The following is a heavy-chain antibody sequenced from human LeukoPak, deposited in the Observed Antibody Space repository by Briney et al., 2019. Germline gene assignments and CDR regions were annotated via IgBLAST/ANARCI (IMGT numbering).Heavy chain of an antibody. J-gene: IGHJ4*02. Sequence: ASVKVSCKASGGTFSSYAISWVRQAPGQGLEWTGGIIPIFGTANYAQKLQGRVTITADESTSTAYMELSSLRSEDTAVYYCARETMVRGVLARWGQGTLVTVSS. V-gene: IGHV1-69*13. CDR2: IIPIFGTA. CDR1: GGTFSSYA. D-gene: IGHD3-10*01. CDR3: ARETMVRGVLAR.